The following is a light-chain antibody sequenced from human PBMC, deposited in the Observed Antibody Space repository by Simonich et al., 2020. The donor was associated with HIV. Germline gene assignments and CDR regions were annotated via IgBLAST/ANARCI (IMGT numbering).Light chain of an antibody. V-gene: IGKV3-15*01. Sequence: EIVMTQSPATLSVSPGERATLSCRASQSVSSNLAWYQPKPGQAPRLLIYGASTRATGIPARFSGSGSGTEFTLTISSMQSEDFAVYYCQQYNNGPPITFGQGTRLEIK. CDR3: QQYNNGPPIT. J-gene: IGKJ5*01. CDR1: QSVSSN. CDR2: GAS.